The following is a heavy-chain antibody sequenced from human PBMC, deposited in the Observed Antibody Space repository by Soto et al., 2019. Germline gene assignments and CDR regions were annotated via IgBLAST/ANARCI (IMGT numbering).Heavy chain of an antibody. CDR1: GGTFSNYI. CDR3: AGRTGYPFDY. J-gene: IGHJ4*02. CDR2: IIPVFATT. V-gene: IGHV1-69*01. Sequence: QVQLVQSGAEVKKPGSSVKVSCKASGGTFSNYILNWVRQAPGQGLEWMGEIIPVFATTNYAQKFQGRVSITADESTSTAYMELSSLRSEDTAVFYCAGRTGYPFDYWGQGTLVTVSS. D-gene: IGHD3-9*01.